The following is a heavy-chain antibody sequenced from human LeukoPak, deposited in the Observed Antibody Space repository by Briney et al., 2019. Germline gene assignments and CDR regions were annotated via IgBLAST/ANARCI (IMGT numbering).Heavy chain of an antibody. CDR1: GVSPSSYY. D-gene: IGHD3-22*01. J-gene: IGHJ4*02. CDR2: IHTSGST. CDR3: ARDKYFYDSRGYLFDY. V-gene: IGHV4-4*07. Sequence: SETLSLTCAVSGVSPSSYYWSWIRQPAGEGLWWIGRIHTSGSTKYNPSLKSRVTMSVDTSKNQFSLKLSSVTAADTALYYCARDKYFYDSRGYLFDYWGQGTLVTVSS.